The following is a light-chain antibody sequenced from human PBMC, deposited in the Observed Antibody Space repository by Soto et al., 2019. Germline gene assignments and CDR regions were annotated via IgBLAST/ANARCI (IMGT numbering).Light chain of an antibody. V-gene: IGKV1-39*01. J-gene: IGKJ5*01. CDR3: QQAYTTHSIT. Sequence: DIQMTQSPSSLSGSVGDRVTITCRASESISRHLNWYQQKPGKAPKLLIYAASSLQNGVPSRFRGGGSGTDFTLTISNLQPEDFATYYCQQAYTTHSITFGQGTRLEI. CDR1: ESISRH. CDR2: AAS.